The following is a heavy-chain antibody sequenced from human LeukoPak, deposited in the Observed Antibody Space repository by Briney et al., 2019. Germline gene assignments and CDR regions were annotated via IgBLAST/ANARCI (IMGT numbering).Heavy chain of an antibody. Sequence: GGSLRLSCAASGFTFSSYWMSWIRQAPGKGLEWVANIKQDGSEKYYVDSVKGRFTISRDNAKNSLYLQMNSLRAEDTAVYYCARDPPPPYYYDSSGYYHYWGQGTLVTVSS. D-gene: IGHD3-22*01. CDR3: ARDPPPPYYYDSSGYYHY. CDR2: IKQDGSEK. V-gene: IGHV3-7*01. J-gene: IGHJ4*02. CDR1: GFTFSSYW.